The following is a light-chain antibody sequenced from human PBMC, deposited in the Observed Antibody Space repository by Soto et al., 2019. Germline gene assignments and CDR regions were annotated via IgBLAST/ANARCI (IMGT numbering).Light chain of an antibody. Sequence: EIVLTQSPFTLSLSPGQRATLSCRASESISRDYLAWYQQRLGQAPRLLIYGASSGATGIPDRFSGSGSGTDFTLTISRLEPEDFAIYYCQQYGGVPYTFGQGTRLEIK. CDR1: ESISRDY. J-gene: IGKJ5*01. CDR3: QQYGGVPYT. V-gene: IGKV3-20*01. CDR2: GAS.